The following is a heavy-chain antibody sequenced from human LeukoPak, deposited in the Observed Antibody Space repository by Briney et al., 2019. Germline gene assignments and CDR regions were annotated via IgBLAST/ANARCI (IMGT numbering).Heavy chain of an antibody. V-gene: IGHV4-30-2*01. CDR3: ARGHTYYYDSSGYHAFDI. D-gene: IGHD3-22*01. J-gene: IGHJ3*02. CDR1: GGSISSGGYS. CDR2: IYHSGST. Sequence: TLSLTCAVSGGSISSGGYSWSWIRQPPGKGLEWIGYIYHSGSTYYNPSLKSRVTISVDRSKNQFSLKLSSVTAADTAVYYCARGHTYYYDSSGYHAFDIWGQGTMVTVSS.